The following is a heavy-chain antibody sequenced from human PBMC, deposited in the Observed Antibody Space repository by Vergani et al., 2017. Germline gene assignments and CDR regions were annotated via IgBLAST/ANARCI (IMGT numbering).Heavy chain of an antibody. V-gene: IGHV3-7*01. J-gene: IGHJ6*02. D-gene: IGHD6-13*01. CDR1: GFTFSSYG. Sequence: EVQLVESGGGLVQPGGSLRLSCAASGFTFSSYGMSWDRQAPGKGLEWVANIKQDGSEKYYVDSVKGRFTISRDNAKNSLYLQMNSLRAEDTAVYYCARPNIAAADGMDVWGQGTTVTVSS. CDR2: IKQDGSEK. CDR3: ARPNIAAADGMDV.